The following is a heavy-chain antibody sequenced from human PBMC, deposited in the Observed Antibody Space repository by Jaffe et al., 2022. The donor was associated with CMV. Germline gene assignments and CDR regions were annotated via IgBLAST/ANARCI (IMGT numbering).Heavy chain of an antibody. Sequence: QVQLVESGGGLVKPGGSLRLSCAASGFTFSDYYMSWIRQAPGKGLEWVSYISSSGSTIYYADSVKGRFTISRDNAKNSLYLQMNSLRAEDTAVYYCARAMGLDTYYYDSSGYPDAFDIWGQGTMVTVSS. D-gene: IGHD3-22*01. CDR2: ISSSGSTI. J-gene: IGHJ3*02. V-gene: IGHV3-11*01. CDR3: ARAMGLDTYYYDSSGYPDAFDI. CDR1: GFTFSDYY.